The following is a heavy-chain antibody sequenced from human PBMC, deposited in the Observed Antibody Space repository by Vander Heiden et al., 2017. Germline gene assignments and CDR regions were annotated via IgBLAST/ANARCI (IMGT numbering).Heavy chain of an antibody. CDR2: IDYSGST. CDR3: AGRGGSCYYL. Sequence: QLQLQESGPGLVKPSETLSLTCTVSGGSIRSSSYYWGWIRQPPGKGLEWIGSIDYSGSTYYTPSLKSRGTISVDTSKNQFSLKLSSVTAADTAVYYCAGRGGSCYYLWGQGTLVTVSS. D-gene: IGHD2-15*01. J-gene: IGHJ5*02. V-gene: IGHV4-39*01. CDR1: GGSIRSSSYY.